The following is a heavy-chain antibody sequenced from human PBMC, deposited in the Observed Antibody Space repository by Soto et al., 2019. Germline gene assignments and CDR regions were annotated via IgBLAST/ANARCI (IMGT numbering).Heavy chain of an antibody. V-gene: IGHV1-69*13. CDR1: GGTFSSYA. Sequence: SVKVSCKASGGTFSSYAISWVRQAPGQGLEWMGGFIPIFGTANYAQKFQGRVTITADESTSTAYMELSSLRSEDTAVYYCERLGYCSSTSCYTMDPTDYGMDVWGQGTTVTVSS. CDR2: FIPIFGTA. CDR3: ERLGYCSSTSCYTMDPTDYGMDV. J-gene: IGHJ6*02. D-gene: IGHD2-2*02.